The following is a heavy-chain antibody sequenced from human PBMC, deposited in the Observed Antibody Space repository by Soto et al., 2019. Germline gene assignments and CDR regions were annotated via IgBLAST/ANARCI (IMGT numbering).Heavy chain of an antibody. CDR2: ISGSGGST. CDR1: GFTFSSYA. V-gene: IGHV3-23*01. Sequence: EVQLLESGGGLVQPGGSLRLSCAASGFTFSSYAMSWVRQAPGKGLEWVSAISGSGGSTYYADSVKGRFTISRDNSKNTLYLQMNSLRAEDTAVYYCAKGPQISQMERIPQFDYWGQGTLVTVSS. D-gene: IGHD1-1*01. J-gene: IGHJ4*02. CDR3: AKGPQISQMERIPQFDY.